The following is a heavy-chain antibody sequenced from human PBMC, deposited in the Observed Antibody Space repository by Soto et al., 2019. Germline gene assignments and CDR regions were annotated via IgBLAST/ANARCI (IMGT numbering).Heavy chain of an antibody. CDR3: ARFPSIAATYYYYGMDV. CDR1: GGTFSSYA. CDR2: IIPIFGTA. J-gene: IGHJ6*02. V-gene: IGHV1-69*13. Sequence: SVKVSCKASGGTFSSYAISWVRQAPGQGLEWMGGIIPIFGTANYAQKFQGRVTITADESTSTAYMELSSLRSEDTAVYYCARFPSIAATYYYYGMDVWGQGTTVTVSS. D-gene: IGHD6-6*01.